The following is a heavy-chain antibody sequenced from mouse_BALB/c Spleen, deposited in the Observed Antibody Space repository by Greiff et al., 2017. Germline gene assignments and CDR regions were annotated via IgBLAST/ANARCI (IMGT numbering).Heavy chain of an antibody. J-gene: IGHJ3*01. D-gene: IGHD2-1*01. CDR1: GDSITSGY. V-gene: IGHV3-8*02. CDR3: ARSFYYGNYLAY. Sequence: EVMLVESGPSLVKPSQTLSLTCSVTGDSITSGYWNWIRKFPGNKLEYMGYISYSGSTYYNPSLKSRISITRDTSKNQYYLQLNSVTTEDTATYYCARSFYYGNYLAYWGQGTLVTVSA. CDR2: ISYSGST.